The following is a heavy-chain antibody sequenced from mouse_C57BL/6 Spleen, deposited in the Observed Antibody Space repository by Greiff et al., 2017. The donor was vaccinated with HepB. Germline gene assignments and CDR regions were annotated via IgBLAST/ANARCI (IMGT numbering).Heavy chain of an antibody. D-gene: IGHD2-1*01. V-gene: IGHV1-50*01. CDR2: IDPSDSYT. CDR3: ARSKFDGNLDY. Sequence: QVQLQQPGAELVKPGASVKLSCKASGYTFTSYWMQWVKQRPGQGLEWIGEIDPSDSYTNYNQKFKGKATLTVDTSSSTAYMQLSSLTSEDSAVYYCARSKFDGNLDYWGQGTTLTVSS. CDR1: GYTFTSYW. J-gene: IGHJ2*01.